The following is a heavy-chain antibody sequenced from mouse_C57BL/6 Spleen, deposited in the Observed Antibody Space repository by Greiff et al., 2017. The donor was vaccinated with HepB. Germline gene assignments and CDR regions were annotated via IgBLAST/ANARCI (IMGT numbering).Heavy chain of an antibody. CDR2: INPSSGYT. CDR1: GYTFTSYT. Sequence: VQLQQSGAELARPGASVKMSCKASGYTFTSYTMHWVKQRPGQGLEWIGYINPSSGYTKYNQKFKDKATLTADKSSSTAYMQLSSLTSEDSAVYYFARWITTVLATDYAMDYWGQGTSVTVSS. V-gene: IGHV1-4*01. J-gene: IGHJ4*01. CDR3: ARWITTVLATDYAMDY. D-gene: IGHD1-1*01.